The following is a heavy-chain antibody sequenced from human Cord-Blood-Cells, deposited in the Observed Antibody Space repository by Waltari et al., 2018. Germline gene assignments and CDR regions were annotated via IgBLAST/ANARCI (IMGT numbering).Heavy chain of an antibody. D-gene: IGHD1-26*01. J-gene: IGHJ4*02. CDR1: GFTFISYA. V-gene: IGHV3-30*04. CDR3: AGGTSGSYFDY. Sequence: QLQLVESGGGVVQPGRSLRLSCAASGFTFISYAMHWVRQAPGKGLAVGEVISYDGSKTEEGDTVKGRITISNDNSKNTLYLQVNSRRGEDTAVYYCAGGTSGSYFDYWGQGTLVTVSS. CDR2: ISYDGSKT.